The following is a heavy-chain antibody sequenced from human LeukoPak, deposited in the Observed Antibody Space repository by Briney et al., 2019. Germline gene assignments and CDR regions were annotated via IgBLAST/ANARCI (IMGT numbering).Heavy chain of an antibody. D-gene: IGHD3-22*01. Sequence: SETLSLTCTVSGGSIGTGDYYWSWIRQLPGKGLEWIAYIYYGGSTYYNPSLKSRPTISLDTSKNQFSLNLTSVTAADTAVYYCARAGSSSGYNWFDPWGQGTLVTVSS. V-gene: IGHV4-31*03. CDR1: GGSIGTGDYY. CDR2: IYYGGST. J-gene: IGHJ5*02. CDR3: ARAGSSSGYNWFDP.